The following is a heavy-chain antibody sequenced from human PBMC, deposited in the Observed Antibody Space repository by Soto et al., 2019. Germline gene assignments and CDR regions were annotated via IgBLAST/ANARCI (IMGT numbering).Heavy chain of an antibody. CDR1: GGSISSGGYY. D-gene: IGHD3-10*01. J-gene: IGHJ5*02. Sequence: ASETLSLTCTVSGGSISSGGYYWSWIRQHPGKGLEWIGYIYYSGSTYYNPSLKSRVTISVDTSKNQFSLKLSSVTAADTAVYYCARASITMVRAVSWFDPWGQGTLVTVSS. V-gene: IGHV4-31*03. CDR3: ARASITMVRAVSWFDP. CDR2: IYYSGST.